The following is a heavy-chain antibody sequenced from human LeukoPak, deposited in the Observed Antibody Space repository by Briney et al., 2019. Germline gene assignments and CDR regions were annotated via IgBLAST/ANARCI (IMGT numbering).Heavy chain of an antibody. CDR3: AKFWFGIALVTTDY. CDR1: GFTFSSYA. V-gene: IGHV3-23*01. Sequence: PGGSPRLSCAASGFTFSSYAMSWVRQAPAKGVEWVSAISGSGGSTYYADSVKGRFTISRDNSKNTLYLQMNSLRAEDTAVYYCAKFWFGIALVTTDYWGQGTLVTVSS. CDR2: ISGSGGST. D-gene: IGHD3-10*01. J-gene: IGHJ4*02.